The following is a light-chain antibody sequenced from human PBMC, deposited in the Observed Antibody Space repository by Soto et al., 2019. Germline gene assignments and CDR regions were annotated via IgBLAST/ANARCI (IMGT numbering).Light chain of an antibody. CDR2: KAS. CDR3: QQYNSFPT. Sequence: DIQMTQSPSTLSEAVGDRVTITFRGSQSISSWLAWYQQKPGKAPKLLVYKASSLERGVPSRFSGSGSVTEFTLTISSLQPDDFSTYYCQQYNSFPTFGQGTKVQIK. V-gene: IGKV1-5*03. CDR1: QSISSW. J-gene: IGKJ1*01.